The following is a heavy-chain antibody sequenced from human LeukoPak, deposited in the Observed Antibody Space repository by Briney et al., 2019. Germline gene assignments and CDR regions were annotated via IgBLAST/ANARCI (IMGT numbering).Heavy chain of an antibody. CDR3: ATGPRWLQYFDY. V-gene: IGHV1-24*01. Sequence: ASVKVSCKVSGYTLTELSMHWVRQAPGKGLEWLGGFDPEDGETIYAQKFQGRVTMTEDTSTDTAYMELSSLRSEDTAVYYCATGPRWLQYFDYWGQGTLVTVSS. CDR2: FDPEDGET. CDR1: GYTLTELS. D-gene: IGHD5-24*01. J-gene: IGHJ4*02.